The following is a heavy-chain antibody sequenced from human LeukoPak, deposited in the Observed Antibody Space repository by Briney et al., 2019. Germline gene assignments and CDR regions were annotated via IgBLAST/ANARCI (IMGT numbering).Heavy chain of an antibody. CDR2: ITESGDGT. D-gene: IGHD5-18*01. J-gene: IGHJ4*02. Sequence: GGSLRLSCAASGFTFSKYAMSWVRQAPGKGLEWVSAITESGDGTYYADSVKGRFTISRDNSKNTLYLQMNSLRAADTALYYCAKDISQGYTYGSIEQDYWGQGTLVTVSS. V-gene: IGHV3-23*01. CDR3: AKDISQGYTYGSIEQDY. CDR1: GFTFSKYA.